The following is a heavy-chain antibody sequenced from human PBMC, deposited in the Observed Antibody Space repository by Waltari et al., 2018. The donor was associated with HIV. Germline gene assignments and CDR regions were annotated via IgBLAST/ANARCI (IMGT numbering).Heavy chain of an antibody. V-gene: IGHV3-23*01. J-gene: IGHJ4*02. CDR2: IDGSEGT. Sequence: EVQLLDSGGGLVQPGGSLRLSCAASGFTFSSYSMSWVCQAPGKGLEWVSAIDGSEGTFYANSVKGRFTISRDNSKNMLYLQMNSLRAEDTAVYYCAKDLSIREIDYWGQGTLVTVSS. CDR1: GFTFSSYS. D-gene: IGHD1-26*01. CDR3: AKDLSIREIDY.